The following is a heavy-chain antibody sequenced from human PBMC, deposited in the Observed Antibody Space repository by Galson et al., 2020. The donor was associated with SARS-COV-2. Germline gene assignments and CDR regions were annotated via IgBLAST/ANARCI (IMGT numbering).Heavy chain of an antibody. J-gene: IGHJ6*02. Sequence: SETLSLTCAVYGGSFSGYYWSWIRQPPGKGLEWIGEINHSGSTNYNPSLKSRVTISVDTSKNQFSLKLSSVTAADTAVYYCARGEDEYSGYDLGDVNYYYGMEVWGQGTTVTVSS. D-gene: IGHD5-12*01. V-gene: IGHV4-34*01. CDR2: INHSGST. CDR1: GGSFSGYY. CDR3: ARGEDEYSGYDLGDVNYYYGMEV.